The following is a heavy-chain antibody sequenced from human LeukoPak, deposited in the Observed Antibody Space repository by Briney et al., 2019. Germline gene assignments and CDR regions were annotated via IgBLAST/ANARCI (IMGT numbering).Heavy chain of an antibody. J-gene: IGHJ6*03. CDR3: VRERCETDYYHYMHV. CDR2: IRYDGSNK. Sequence: SGGSLRLSCAASGFTFSSYGMHWVRQAPGKGLEWVAFIRYDGSNKYYADSVKGRFTISRDNSKNTLYLQMNSLRAEDTAVYYCVRERCETDYYHYMHVWGRGPSVSVSS. D-gene: IGHD3-3*01. CDR1: GFTFSSYG. V-gene: IGHV3-30*02.